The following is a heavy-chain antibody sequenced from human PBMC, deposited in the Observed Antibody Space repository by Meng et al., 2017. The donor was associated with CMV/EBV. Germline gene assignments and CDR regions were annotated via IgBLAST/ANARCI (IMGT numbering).Heavy chain of an antibody. CDR1: GFTFSSYW. CDR3: ARDKDDFWSGYYL. CDR2: INSDGSGT. D-gene: IGHD3-3*01. Sequence: GESLKISCAASGFTFSSYWMHWVRQAPGKGLVWVSRINSDGSGTSYADSVKGRFTISRDNAKNTLYLQMNSLRAEDTAVYYCARDKDDFWSGYYLWGQGTLVTVSS. J-gene: IGHJ4*02. V-gene: IGHV3-74*01.